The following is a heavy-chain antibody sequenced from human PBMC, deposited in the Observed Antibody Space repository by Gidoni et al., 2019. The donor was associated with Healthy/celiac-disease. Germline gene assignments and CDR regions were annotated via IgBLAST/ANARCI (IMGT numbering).Heavy chain of an antibody. CDR3: ARGPNGVATAFVDY. CDR1: GGSISSYY. V-gene: IGHV4-59*01. Sequence: QVQLQESGPGLVKPSETLSLTCTVSGGSISSYYWSWIRQPPGKGLEWIGYIYYSGSTNYNPSLKSRVTISVDTSKNQFSLKLSSVTAADTAVYYCARGPNGVATAFVDYWGQGTLVTVSS. CDR2: IYYSGST. D-gene: IGHD5-12*01. J-gene: IGHJ4*02.